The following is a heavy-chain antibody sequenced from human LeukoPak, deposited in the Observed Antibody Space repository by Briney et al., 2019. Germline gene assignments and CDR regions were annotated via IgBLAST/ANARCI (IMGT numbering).Heavy chain of an antibody. V-gene: IGHV3-23*01. D-gene: IGHD3-22*01. CDR1: GFTFSSYA. CDR2: ISGSGGST. J-gene: IGHJ4*02. CDR3: ARGYYYDSSGYDY. Sequence: GGSLRRSCAASGFTFSSYAMSWVRQAPGKGLEWVSAISGSGGSTYYADSVKGRFTISRDNSKNTLYLQMNSLRAEDTAVYYCARGYYYDSSGYDYWGQGTLVIVSS.